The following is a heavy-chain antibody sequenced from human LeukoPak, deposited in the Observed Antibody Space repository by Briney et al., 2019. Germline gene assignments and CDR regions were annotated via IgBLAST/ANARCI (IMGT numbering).Heavy chain of an antibody. J-gene: IGHJ6*03. Sequence: PGGSLRLSCAASGFTFSSYWMSWVRQAPGKGLEWVANIKQDGSEKYYVDSVKGRFTISRDNAKNSLYLQMNSLRAEDTAVYYCARRYDFWSGYLYYYYYYMDVWGKGTTVTVSS. CDR2: IKQDGSEK. CDR1: GFTFSSYW. D-gene: IGHD3-3*01. CDR3: ARRYDFWSGYLYYYYYYMDV. V-gene: IGHV3-7*01.